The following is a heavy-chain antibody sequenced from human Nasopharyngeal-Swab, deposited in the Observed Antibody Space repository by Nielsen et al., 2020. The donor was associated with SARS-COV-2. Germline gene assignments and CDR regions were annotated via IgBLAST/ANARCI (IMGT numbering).Heavy chain of an antibody. J-gene: IGHJ6*03. CDR1: GFTFSSYS. CDR3: ASLRYYDFWSGYYPKDYYYYMDV. Sequence: GGSLRLSCAASGFTFSSYSMNWVRQAPGKGLEWVSSISSSSYIYYADSVKGRFTISRDNAKNSLYLQMNSLRAGDTAVYYCASLRYYDFWSGYYPKDYYYYMDVWGKGTTVTVSS. D-gene: IGHD3-3*01. CDR2: ISSSSYI. V-gene: IGHV3-21*01.